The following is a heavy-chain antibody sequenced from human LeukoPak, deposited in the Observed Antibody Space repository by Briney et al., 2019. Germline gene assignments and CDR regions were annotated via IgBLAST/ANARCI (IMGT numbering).Heavy chain of an antibody. CDR2: ISSLGRSYK. CDR3: VRPSIDDYGDCGY. CDR1: GFTFTFYS. V-gene: IGHV3-21*01. Sequence: GGSLRLSCAASGFTFTFYSMNWVRQAPGKGLERPSSISSLGRSYKYYADSVKGRFTISRDDAKNSLYLQMNSLRADDTAVYYCVRPSIDDYGDCGYWGQGTLVTVSS. D-gene: IGHD4-17*01. J-gene: IGHJ4*02.